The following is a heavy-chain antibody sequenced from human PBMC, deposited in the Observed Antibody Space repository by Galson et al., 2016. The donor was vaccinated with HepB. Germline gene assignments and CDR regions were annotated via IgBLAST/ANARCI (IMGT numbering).Heavy chain of an antibody. CDR2: ISRSGDST. D-gene: IGHD1-26*01. J-gene: IGHJ6*04. V-gene: IGHV3-23*01. CDR3: VQGSTAPAA. CDR1: GFTFSNYG. Sequence: SLRLSCAASGFTFSNYGMTWVRQAPGKGLEVVSSISRSGDSTDYADSVKGRFTISRDNSKNTLSLQMNSLRVEDTAVYYCVQGSTAPAAWGKGTTVIASS.